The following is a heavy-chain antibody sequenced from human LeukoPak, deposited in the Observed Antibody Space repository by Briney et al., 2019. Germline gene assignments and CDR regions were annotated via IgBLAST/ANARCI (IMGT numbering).Heavy chain of an antibody. CDR1: GFMFNDYW. Sequence: GGSLTLSCAASGFMFNDYWMSWVRQAPGKGLEWVANINQGGSATNFVASVKGRFTISRDDDKKSMYLHMNSLRVEDTAVYYCAREGVSAVAGALWGQGTLVVVSA. CDR2: INQGGSAT. V-gene: IGHV3-7*04. D-gene: IGHD6-19*01. CDR3: AREGVSAVAGAL. J-gene: IGHJ4*02.